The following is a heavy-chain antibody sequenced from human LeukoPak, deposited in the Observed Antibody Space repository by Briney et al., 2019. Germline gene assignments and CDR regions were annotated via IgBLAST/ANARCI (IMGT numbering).Heavy chain of an antibody. CDR2: ISYDGSNK. V-gene: IGHV3-30*18. D-gene: IGHD4-23*01. J-gene: IGHJ6*02. Sequence: PGRPLRLSCAASGFSVSSYGMDWVRQAPGKGLEWVAVISYDGSNKYYADSVKGRFTISRDNDKNMLYLQMNSLRAEDTAVYYCAKDRGWQVSYGGSPSDYYHYGLDVWGQGTTVTVSS. CDR3: AKDRGWQVSYGGSPSDYYHYGLDV. CDR1: GFSVSSYG.